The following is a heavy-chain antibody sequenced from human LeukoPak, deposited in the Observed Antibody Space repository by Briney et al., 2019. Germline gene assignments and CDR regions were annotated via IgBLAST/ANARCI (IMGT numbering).Heavy chain of an antibody. D-gene: IGHD4-23*01. CDR1: GFTFSSYG. J-gene: IGHJ4*02. V-gene: IGHV3-23*01. CDR3: AKEHGGNCQNPGCDFDS. Sequence: GGSLRLSCAASGFTFSSYGMHWVRQAPGKGLEWVAGIRSSGDVAYYADSVQGRFAISRDNSRNTLYLQMNSLRAEDTAVYYCAKEHGGNCQNPGCDFDSWGQGTLVTASS. CDR2: IRSSGDVA.